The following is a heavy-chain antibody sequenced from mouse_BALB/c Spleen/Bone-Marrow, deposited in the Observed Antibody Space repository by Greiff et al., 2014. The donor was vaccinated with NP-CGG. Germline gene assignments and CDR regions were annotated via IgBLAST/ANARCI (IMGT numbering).Heavy chain of an antibody. V-gene: IGHV5-9-3*01. J-gene: IGHJ4*01. CDR2: ISSGGSYT. Sequence: DVKLVESGGGLVKPGGSLKLSCAASGFTFSSYAMSWVRQTPEERLEWVATISSGGSYTYYPDSVKGRFTISKDNAKNTLYLQMSSLRSEDTAMYYCARHGGKGYAMDYWGQGTSVTVSS. CDR3: ARHGGKGYAMDY. CDR1: GFTFSSYA. D-gene: IGHD2-1*01.